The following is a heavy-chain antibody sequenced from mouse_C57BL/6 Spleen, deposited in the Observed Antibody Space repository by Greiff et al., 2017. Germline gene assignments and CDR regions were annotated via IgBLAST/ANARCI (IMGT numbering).Heavy chain of an antibody. D-gene: IGHD2-1*01. J-gene: IGHJ2*01. CDR1: GYSITSGYY. Sequence: ESGPGLVKPSQSLSLTCSVTGYSITSGYYWNWIRQFPGNKLEWMGYISYDGSNNYNPSLKNRIAITRDTSKNQFFLKLNSVTTEDTATYYCARDGNYYFDYWGQGTTLTVSS. V-gene: IGHV3-6*01. CDR3: ARDGNYYFDY. CDR2: ISYDGSN.